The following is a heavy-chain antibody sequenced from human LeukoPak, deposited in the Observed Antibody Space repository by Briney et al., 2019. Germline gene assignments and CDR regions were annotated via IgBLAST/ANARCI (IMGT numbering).Heavy chain of an antibody. CDR1: GGTFSSYA. D-gene: IGHD6-13*01. J-gene: IGHJ6*03. Sequence: SVKVSCKASGGTFSSYAISWVRQAPGQGLEWMGGIIPIFGTANYAQKFQGRVTITTDESTSTAYMELSRLRSEDTAVYYCARAAGQRSTYYYYMDVWGKGTTVTVSS. CDR3: ARAAGQRSTYYYYMDV. CDR2: IIPIFGTA. V-gene: IGHV1-69*05.